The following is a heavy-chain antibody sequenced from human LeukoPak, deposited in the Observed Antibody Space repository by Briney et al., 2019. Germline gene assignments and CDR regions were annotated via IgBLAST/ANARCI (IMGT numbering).Heavy chain of an antibody. CDR2: ISGSGGST. Sequence: GGSPRLSCAASGFTFTSYAMSWVRQAPGKGLEWVSSISGSGGSTYYADSVKGRFTISRDNSENTLYLQMNSLRAEDTAVYYCAKDLPNPGTSRHFQYWGQGTLVTVSS. V-gene: IGHV3-23*01. CDR3: AKDLPNPGTSRHFQY. CDR1: GFTFTSYA. J-gene: IGHJ1*01. D-gene: IGHD2-8*01.